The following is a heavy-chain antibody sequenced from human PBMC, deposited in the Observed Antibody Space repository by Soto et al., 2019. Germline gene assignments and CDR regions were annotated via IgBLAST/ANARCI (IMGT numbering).Heavy chain of an antibody. J-gene: IGHJ3*02. CDR1: GGTFSSYT. CDR3: AKPPSRKGGAFDI. CDR2: IIPILGMA. D-gene: IGHD2-2*01. Sequence: QVQLVQSGAEVKNPGSSVKVSCKASGGTFSSYTISWVRQAPGQGLEWMARIIPILGMANYAQKFQGRVTITADKSTSTAYMKLSSLRSGDTAGYYCAKPPSRKGGAFDIWGQGTMVTVSS. V-gene: IGHV1-69*02.